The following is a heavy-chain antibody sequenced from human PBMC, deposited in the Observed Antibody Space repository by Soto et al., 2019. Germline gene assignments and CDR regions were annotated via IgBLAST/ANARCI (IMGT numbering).Heavy chain of an antibody. CDR2: ISSTTNYI. CDR1: GFTFTRYS. V-gene: IGHV3-21*06. Sequence: GGALRLSCSASGFTFTRYSMNWVRQAPGKGLERVSSISSTTNYIYYGDSMKGRFTISRDNAKNSLYLEMNSLRAEDTAVYYCARESEDLTSNFDYWGQGTLVTVSS. CDR3: ARESEDLTSNFDY. J-gene: IGHJ4*02.